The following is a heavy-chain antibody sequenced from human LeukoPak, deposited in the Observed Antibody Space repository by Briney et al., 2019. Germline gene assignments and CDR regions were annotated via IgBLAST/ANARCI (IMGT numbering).Heavy chain of an antibody. D-gene: IGHD4-11*01. CDR2: IKSKVHGGTT. CDR1: GFTFSDAW. J-gene: IGHJ4*02. Sequence: PGRSLRLSCAASGFTFSDAWMSWVRQAPGKGLEWGARIKSKVHGGTTEYAAPVNGRFTISRDDSENELYLQMNSLKTDDTGVYYCSGHMTSADYWGQGTLVTVSS. V-gene: IGHV3-15*01. CDR3: SGHMTSADY.